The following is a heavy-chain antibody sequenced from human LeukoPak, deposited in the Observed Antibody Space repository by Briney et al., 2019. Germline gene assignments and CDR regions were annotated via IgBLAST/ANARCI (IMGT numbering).Heavy chain of an antibody. D-gene: IGHD6-13*01. CDR1: GYTFTSYD. CDR2: MNPNSGTT. Sequence: SVKVSCKASGYTFTSYDINWVRQATARELAGMGWMNPNSGTTGYAQKFQGRVTMTRNTSISTAYMELSSLRSEDTAVYYCARGRGSSLGDYWGQGTLVTVSS. CDR3: ARGRGSSLGDY. V-gene: IGHV1-8*01. J-gene: IGHJ4*02.